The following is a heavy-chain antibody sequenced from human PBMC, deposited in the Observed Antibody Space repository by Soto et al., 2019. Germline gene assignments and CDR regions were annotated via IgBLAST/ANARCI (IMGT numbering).Heavy chain of an antibody. V-gene: IGHV3-7*04. J-gene: IGHJ4*02. Sequence: GGSLRLSCSVSGFTFNNYWLTWVRQAPGKGLEWVANINQDESQKYYADSVKGRFVISRDNIKNSLYLQMNSLRVEDSAIYYCARDETPYIHPSLNDSQQTCYYDSHDSWGQGA. CDR3: ARDETPYIHPSLNDSQQTCYYDSHDS. CDR1: GFTFNNYW. CDR2: INQDESQK. D-gene: IGHD3-22*01.